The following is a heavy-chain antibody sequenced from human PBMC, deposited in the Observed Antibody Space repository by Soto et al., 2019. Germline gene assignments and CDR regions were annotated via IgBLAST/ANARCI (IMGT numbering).Heavy chain of an antibody. J-gene: IGHJ3*02. D-gene: IGHD3-22*01. Sequence: QVQLVESGGGVVQPGRSLRLSCAASGFTFSSYAMHWVRQAPGKGLEWVAVISYDGSNKYYADSVKGRFTISRDNSKNTLYLQMNSLRAEDTAVYYCARDHGIAYYYDPGEDDAFDISGQETLVTVSS. V-gene: IGHV3-30-3*01. CDR1: GFTFSSYA. CDR2: ISYDGSNK. CDR3: ARDHGIAYYYDPGEDDAFDI.